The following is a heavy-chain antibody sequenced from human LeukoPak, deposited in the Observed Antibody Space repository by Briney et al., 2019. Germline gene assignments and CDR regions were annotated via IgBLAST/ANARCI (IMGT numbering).Heavy chain of an antibody. CDR3: ARVILLVRGVDNRFGP. Sequence: SETLSLTCTVSGGSISSYYWSWMRQPPGEELEQNGFIYYSGSTNYNPALKSRVAMSVDTSKNQFSLKLSSVTAADTAVYYCARVILLVRGVDNRFGPWGQGTLVTVSS. CDR1: GGSISSYY. J-gene: IGHJ5*02. V-gene: IGHV4-59*01. D-gene: IGHD3-10*01. CDR2: IYYSGST.